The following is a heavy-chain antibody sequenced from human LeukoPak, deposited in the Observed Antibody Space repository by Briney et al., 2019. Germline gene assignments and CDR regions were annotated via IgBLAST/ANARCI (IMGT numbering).Heavy chain of an antibody. CDR2: ISAYNGDT. J-gene: IGHJ4*02. CDR3: ARDLSSYSSGWYVSLI. V-gene: IGHV1-18*01. Sequence: GASVKVSCKASGYTFTSYGINWVRQAPGQGLEWMGWISAYNGDTKYEEKVQGRVTMTTDTSTNAAYMELRSLRSDDTAVYYCARDLSSYSSGWYVSLIWGQGTLVTVSS. D-gene: IGHD6-19*01. CDR1: GYTFTSYG.